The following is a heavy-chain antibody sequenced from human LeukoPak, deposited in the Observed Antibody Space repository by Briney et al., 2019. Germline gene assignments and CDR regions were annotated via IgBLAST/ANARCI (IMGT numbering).Heavy chain of an antibody. Sequence: PSETLSLTCTVSGASISSNSHYWGWIRQPPGKGLEWIATIYYIGSTYYNPYLKSRVTISVDTSKNQFSLKLSSVTAADTAVYYCARASYGDYVYYYMDVWGKGTTVTISS. CDR1: GASISSNSHY. V-gene: IGHV4-39*07. D-gene: IGHD4-17*01. J-gene: IGHJ6*03. CDR2: IYYIGST. CDR3: ARASYGDYVYYYMDV.